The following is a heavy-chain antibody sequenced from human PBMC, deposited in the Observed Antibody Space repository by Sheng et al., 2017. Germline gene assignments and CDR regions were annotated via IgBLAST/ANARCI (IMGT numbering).Heavy chain of an antibody. Sequence: QVQLQESGPGLVKPSETLSLTCTVSGYSISSGYYWGWIRQPPGKGLEWIGSIYHSGSTYYNPSLKSRVTISVDTSKNQFSLKLSSVTAADMAVYYCARVRVSGHDFDYWGQGTLVTGLL. CDR3: ARVRVSGHDFDY. CDR1: GYSISSGYY. D-gene: IGHD7-27*01. CDR2: IYHSGST. V-gene: IGHV4-38-2*02. J-gene: IGHJ4*02.